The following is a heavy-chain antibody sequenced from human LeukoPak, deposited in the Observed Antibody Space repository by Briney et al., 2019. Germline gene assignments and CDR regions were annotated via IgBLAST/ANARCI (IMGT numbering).Heavy chain of an antibody. Sequence: SETLSLTCTVSGGSISSGGYYWSWIRQHPGKGLEWIEYIYYSGSTYYNPSLKSRVTISVDTSKNQFSLKLSSVTAADTAVYYCASGNSSIAVAGTGYWGQGTLVTVSS. J-gene: IGHJ4*02. CDR2: IYYSGST. CDR3: ASGNSSIAVAGTGY. D-gene: IGHD6-19*01. CDR1: GGSISSGGYY. V-gene: IGHV4-31*03.